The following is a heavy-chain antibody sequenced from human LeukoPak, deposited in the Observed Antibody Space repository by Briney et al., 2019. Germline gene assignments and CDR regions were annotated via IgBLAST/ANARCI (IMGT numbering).Heavy chain of an antibody. CDR2: INPNGGGT. V-gene: IGHV1-2*02. CDR3: ARDQGSGFGSDY. J-gene: IGHJ4*02. Sequence: ASVKVSCKASGYTFSAYYMHWVRQAPGQGLEWMGWINPNGGGTNYAQKFQGRVTMTRDTSISTAHMELSRLTSDDTAIYYCARDQGSGFGSDYWGQGTLVTVSS. CDR1: GYTFSAYY. D-gene: IGHD5-12*01.